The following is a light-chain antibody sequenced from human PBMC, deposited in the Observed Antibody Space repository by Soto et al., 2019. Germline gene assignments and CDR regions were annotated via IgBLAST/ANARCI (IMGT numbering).Light chain of an antibody. CDR3: MQVLRIPPT. V-gene: IGKV2-28*01. Sequence: DIVMTQSPLSLPVTPGEPASISCRSSQSLLHSNGYYYLDWYLQKPGKSPQLLIYLGSNRASGVPDRDSSSGSGTEFTLKISRVEAEHVGVYYCMQVLRIPPTFGQGTKVEIK. CDR2: LGS. J-gene: IGKJ1*01. CDR1: QSLLHSNGYYY.